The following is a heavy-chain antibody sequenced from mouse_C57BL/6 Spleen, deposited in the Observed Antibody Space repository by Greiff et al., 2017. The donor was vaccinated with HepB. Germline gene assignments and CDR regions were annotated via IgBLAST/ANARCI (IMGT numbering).Heavy chain of an antibody. V-gene: IGHV1-82*01. CDR2: IYPGDGDT. J-gene: IGHJ4*01. D-gene: IGHD3-2*02. Sequence: VQLQQSGPELVKPGASVKISCKASGYAFSSSWMNWVKQRPGKGLEWIGRIYPGDGDTNYNGKFKGKATLTADKSSSTAYMQLSSLTSEDSAVYVCARRDSSNAMDYWGQGTSVTVSS. CDR3: ARRDSSNAMDY. CDR1: GYAFSSSW.